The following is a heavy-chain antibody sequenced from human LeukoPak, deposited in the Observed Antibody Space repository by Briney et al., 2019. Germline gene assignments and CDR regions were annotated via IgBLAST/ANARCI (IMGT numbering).Heavy chain of an antibody. CDR3: ARGRDRSKAGDR. J-gene: IGHJ5*02. V-gene: IGHV4-34*01. CDR2: IHPSGIV. Sequence: SETLSLTCAVYGGSCDDHYCSWIRQPPGKGLEWIGEIHPSGIVNYNTSLVSRVSISIDTSKGQFSLRLASVTAAGTAFYYCARGRDRSKAGDRWGQGSLVTVSS. D-gene: IGHD5-24*01. CDR1: GGSCDDHY.